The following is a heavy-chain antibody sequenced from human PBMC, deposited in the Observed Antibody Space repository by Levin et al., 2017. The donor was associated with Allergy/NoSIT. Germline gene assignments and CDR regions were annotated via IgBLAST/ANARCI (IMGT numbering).Heavy chain of an antibody. CDR3: ARGATYYYDSSGYS. D-gene: IGHD3-22*01. CDR1: GGSISSGGYY. CDR2: IYYSGST. J-gene: IGHJ5*02. V-gene: IGHV4-31*03. Sequence: PSETLSLTCTVSGGSISSGGYYWSWIRQHQGKGLEWIGYIYYSGSTYYNPSLKSRVTISVDTSKNQFSLKLSSVTAADTAVYYCARGATYYYDSSGYSWGQGTLVTVSS.